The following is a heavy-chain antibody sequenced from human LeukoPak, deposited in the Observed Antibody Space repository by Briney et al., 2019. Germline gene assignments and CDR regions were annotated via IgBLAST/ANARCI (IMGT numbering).Heavy chain of an antibody. CDR3: ARDLSSSWYYFDY. CDR2: INPNSGGT. CDR1: GYTFTGYY. V-gene: IGHV1-2*02. J-gene: IGHJ4*02. Sequence: ASVTVSCKASGYTFTGYYMHWVRQAPGQGLEWMGWINPNSGGTNYAQKLQGRVTMTRDTSISTAYMELSRLRSDDTAVYYCARDLSSSWYYFDYWGQGTLVTVSS. D-gene: IGHD6-13*01.